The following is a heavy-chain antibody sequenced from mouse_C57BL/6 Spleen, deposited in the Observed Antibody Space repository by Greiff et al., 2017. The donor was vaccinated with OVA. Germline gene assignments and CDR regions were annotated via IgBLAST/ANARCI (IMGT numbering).Heavy chain of an antibody. CDR3: ARGDYAYAIDY. CDR2: IDPSDSYT. J-gene: IGHJ4*01. D-gene: IGHD2-4*01. CDR1: GYTFTSYW. V-gene: IGHV1-69*01. Sequence: VQLQQPGAELVMPGASVKLSCKASGYTFTSYWMHWVKQRPGQGLEWIGEIDPSDSYTNYNQKFKGKSTLTVDKSSSTAYMQLSSLTSEDSAVYYCARGDYAYAIDYWGQGTSVTVSS.